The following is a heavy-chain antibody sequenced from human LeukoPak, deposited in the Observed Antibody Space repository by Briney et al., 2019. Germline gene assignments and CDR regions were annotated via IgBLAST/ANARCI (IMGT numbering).Heavy chain of an antibody. CDR1: GSTFSNAW. Sequence: GGSLRLSCAASGSTFSNAWMSWVRQAPGKGLEWVGRIKSKTDGGTTDYAAPVKGRFTISRDDSKNTLYLQMNSLKTEDTAVYYCTTGQKRGPKYSSSWYYFDYWGQGTLVTVSS. CDR2: IKSKTDGGTT. J-gene: IGHJ4*02. V-gene: IGHV3-15*01. CDR3: TTGQKRGPKYSSSWYYFDY. D-gene: IGHD6-13*01.